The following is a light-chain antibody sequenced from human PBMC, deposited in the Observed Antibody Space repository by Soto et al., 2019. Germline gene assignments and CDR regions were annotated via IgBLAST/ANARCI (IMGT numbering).Light chain of an antibody. J-gene: IGKJ1*01. CDR1: QGVXKA. Sequence: EIVLTQSPGTLVLSRGDSATLSCRTSQGVXKAYRVWYQVKPGQATGLPIYGASSRATGIPARFSGSGCGTEFTLTISSLQSEDVAVYCCQQYSNWPTFGQGTKVDIK. CDR3: QQYSNWPT. CDR2: GAS. V-gene: IGKV3-15*01.